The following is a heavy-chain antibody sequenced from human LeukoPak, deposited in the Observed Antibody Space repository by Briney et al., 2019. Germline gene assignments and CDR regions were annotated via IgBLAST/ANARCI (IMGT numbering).Heavy chain of an antibody. D-gene: IGHD6-6*01. J-gene: IGHJ4*02. CDR1: GGSISSYY. V-gene: IGHV4-59*01. CDR2: IYYSGST. CDR3: ARVDPDSSSTLEVFDY. Sequence: PSESLSLTCTVSGGSISSYYWSWIRQPPGKGLEWIGYIYYSGSTNYNPSLKSRVTISVDTSKNQFSLKLSSVTAADTAVYYCARVDPDSSSTLEVFDYWGQGTLVTVSS.